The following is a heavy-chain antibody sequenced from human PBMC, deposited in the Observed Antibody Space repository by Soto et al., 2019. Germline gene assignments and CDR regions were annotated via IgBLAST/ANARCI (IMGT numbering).Heavy chain of an antibody. CDR1: GGYISSGYF. CDR2: IYYSGGT. J-gene: IGHJ4*02. Sequence: PSETLSLTCTVSGGYISSGYFWSWIRQRPGKGLEWIGNIYYSGGTYSNPSLESRVVMSVDTSKNEFTLKVNSVTAADTAMYYCARFAKEENPKRESCYAFDIWGQGILVTVSS. V-gene: IGHV4-31*03. CDR3: ARFAKEENPKRESCYAFDI. D-gene: IGHD3-16*01.